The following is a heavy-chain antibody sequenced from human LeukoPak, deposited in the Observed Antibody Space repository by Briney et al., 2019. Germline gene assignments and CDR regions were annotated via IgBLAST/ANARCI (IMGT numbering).Heavy chain of an antibody. CDR1: GGSFSGYY. V-gene: IGHV4-34*01. Sequence: SDTLSLTCAVYGGSFSGYYWSWIRQPPGKGLEWIGEINHSGSTNYNPSLKSRVTISVDTSKNQFSLKLSSVTAADTAVYYCARRSSSWYQVIDYWGQGTLVTVSS. CDR2: INHSGST. J-gene: IGHJ4*02. D-gene: IGHD6-13*01. CDR3: ARRSSSWYQVIDY.